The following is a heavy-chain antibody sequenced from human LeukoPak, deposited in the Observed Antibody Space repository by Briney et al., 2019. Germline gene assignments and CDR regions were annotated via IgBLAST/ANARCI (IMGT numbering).Heavy chain of an antibody. D-gene: IGHD1-26*01. CDR3: AREDGIKWELLGYFDY. V-gene: IGHV3-11*06. CDR1: GFTFSDYY. Sequence: GGSLRLSCAASGFTFSDYYMSWIRQAPGKGLEWVSYISSSSSYIYYADSVKGRFTISRDNAKNSLYLQMNSLRAEDTAVYYCAREDGIKWELLGYFDYWGQGTLVTVSS. CDR2: ISSSSSYI. J-gene: IGHJ4*02.